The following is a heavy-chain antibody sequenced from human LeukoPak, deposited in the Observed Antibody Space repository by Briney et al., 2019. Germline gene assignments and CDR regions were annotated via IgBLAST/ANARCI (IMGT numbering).Heavy chain of an antibody. V-gene: IGHV3-30*02. D-gene: IGHD2-15*01. Sequence: GGSLRLSCATSEFTFSAYAMHWIRQAPGRGLEWVAFVRYGGNIKYYADSVKGRFTISRDNAKNSLYLQMNSLRAEDTAVYYCARGMVAANYYFDYWGQGTLVTVSS. CDR3: ARGMVAANYYFDY. CDR2: VRYGGNIK. J-gene: IGHJ4*02. CDR1: EFTFSAYA.